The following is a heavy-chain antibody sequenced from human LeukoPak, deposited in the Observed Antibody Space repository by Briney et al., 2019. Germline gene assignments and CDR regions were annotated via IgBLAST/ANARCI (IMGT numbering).Heavy chain of an antibody. CDR1: GYTFTGYY. D-gene: IGHD3-22*01. Sequence: GASVKVSCKASGYTFTGYYMHWVRQAPGQGLEWMGWINPNSGGTNYAQKFQGRVTMTRDTSISTAYMELSRLRSDDTAVYCCARERIVVGNWFDPWGQGTLVTVSS. V-gene: IGHV1-2*02. CDR3: ARERIVVGNWFDP. J-gene: IGHJ5*02. CDR2: INPNSGGT.